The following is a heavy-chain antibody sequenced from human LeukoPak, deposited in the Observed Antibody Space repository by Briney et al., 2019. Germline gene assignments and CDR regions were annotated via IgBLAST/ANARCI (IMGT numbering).Heavy chain of an antibody. V-gene: IGHV4-61*09. CDR1: GGSISSGSYY. CDR3: AREGIAAALPRY. CDR2: IYTSGST. J-gene: IGHJ4*02. Sequence: PSETLSLTCIVSGGSISSGSYYWSWIRQPAGRGLEWIGHIYTSGSTNYNPSLKTRLTISVDTSKNHFSLNLSSVTAADTAVYYCAREGIAAALPRYWGQGTLVTVSS. D-gene: IGHD6-13*01.